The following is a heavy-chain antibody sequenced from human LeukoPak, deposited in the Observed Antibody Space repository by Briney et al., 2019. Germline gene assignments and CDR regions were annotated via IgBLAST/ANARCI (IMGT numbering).Heavy chain of an antibody. CDR2: ISNSSGTK. Sequence: PGGSLRLSCAASGFTFSSYEMNWVRQAPGKGLEWVAYISNSSGTKYYPASVKGRFTISRDNAKNSLFLQMNSLRVEDTAVYYCARDMGGYRRTDYYYYMDVWGKGTTVTISS. D-gene: IGHD6-25*01. V-gene: IGHV3-48*03. J-gene: IGHJ6*03. CDR3: ARDMGGYRRTDYYYYMDV. CDR1: GFTFSSYE.